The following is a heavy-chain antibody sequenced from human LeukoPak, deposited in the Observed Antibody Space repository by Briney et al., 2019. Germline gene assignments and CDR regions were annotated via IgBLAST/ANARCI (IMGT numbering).Heavy chain of an antibody. D-gene: IGHD5-12*01. V-gene: IGHV1-3*01. CDR3: AREGATIFDY. CDR2: INAGNGNT. Sequence: GASVKVSCKASGYTFTSFAIHWVRQAPGQRLEWMGCINAGNGNTKYSQKLQGRVTITRDTSASTAYMELSSLRSEDTAVYYCAREGATIFDYWGQGTLVTVSS. J-gene: IGHJ4*02. CDR1: GYTFTSFA.